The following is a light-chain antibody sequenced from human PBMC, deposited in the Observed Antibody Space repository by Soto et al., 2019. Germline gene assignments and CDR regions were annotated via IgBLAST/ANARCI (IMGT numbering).Light chain of an antibody. Sequence: EIVMTQSPATLSVSPGERATLSCRAGQSINNNLAWYQQKRGQGPRLLIYGASSRATGTPARFSGSGSGTGFTLTISSLQSEDFAIYYCQQYNDWPLTFGGGTKVEIK. V-gene: IGKV3-15*01. CDR3: QQYNDWPLT. J-gene: IGKJ4*01. CDR1: QSINNN. CDR2: GAS.